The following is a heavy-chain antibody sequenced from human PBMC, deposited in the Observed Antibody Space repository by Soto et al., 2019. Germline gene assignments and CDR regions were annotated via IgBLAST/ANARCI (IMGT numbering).Heavy chain of an antibody. CDR2: IIPIFGTA. CDR1: GGTFSSYA. D-gene: IGHD5-18*01. Sequence: SVKVSCKASGGTFSSYAISWVRQAPGQGLEWMGGIIPIFGTANYAQKFQGRVTITADESTSTAYMELSSLRSEDTAVYYCARAVDTAVAFRTRYGSSTANWIDPWGQGTLVTVSS. CDR3: ARAVDTAVAFRTRYGSSTANWIDP. V-gene: IGHV1-69*13. J-gene: IGHJ5*02.